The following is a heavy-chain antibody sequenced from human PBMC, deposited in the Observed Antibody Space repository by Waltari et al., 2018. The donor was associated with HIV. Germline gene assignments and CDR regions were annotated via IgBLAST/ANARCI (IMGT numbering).Heavy chain of an antibody. CDR1: GYTFTGYY. D-gene: IGHD3-10*01. CDR3: ARGSITMVRGVTILFDY. Sequence: QVQLVQSGAEVKKPGASVKVSCKAPGYTFTGYYMPWVRQAPGQGLEWMGWINPNSGGTNYAQKFQGRVTMTRDTSISTAYMELSRLRSDDTAVYYCARGSITMVRGVTILFDYWGQGTLVTVSS. J-gene: IGHJ4*02. V-gene: IGHV1-2*02. CDR2: INPNSGGT.